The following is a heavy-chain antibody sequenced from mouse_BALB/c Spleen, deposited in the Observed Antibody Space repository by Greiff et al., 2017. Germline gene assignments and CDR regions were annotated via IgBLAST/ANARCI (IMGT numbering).Heavy chain of an antibody. V-gene: IGHV5-6-4*01. Sequence: EVKLMESGGGLVKPGGSLKLSCAASGFTFSSYTMSWVRQTPEKRLEWVATISSGGSYTYYPDSVKGRFTISRDNAKNTLYLQMSSLKSEDTAMYYCTRDGLGRKPEDAMDYWGQGTSVTVSS. CDR1: GFTFSSYT. J-gene: IGHJ4*01. D-gene: IGHD4-1*01. CDR2: ISSGGSYT. CDR3: TRDGLGRKPEDAMDY.